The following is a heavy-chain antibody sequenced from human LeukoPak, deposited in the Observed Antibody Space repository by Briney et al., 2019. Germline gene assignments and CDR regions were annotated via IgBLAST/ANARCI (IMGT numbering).Heavy chain of an antibody. D-gene: IGHD3-22*01. CDR1: GYTFTSYG. CDR3: ARSYDSSGYDY. CDR2: INPNSGGT. Sequence: VASVKVSCKASGYTFTSYGISWVRQAPGQGLEWMGWINPNSGGTNYAQKFQGWVTMTRDTSISTAYMELSRLRSDDTAVYYCARSYDSSGYDYWGQGTLVTVSS. V-gene: IGHV1-2*04. J-gene: IGHJ4*02.